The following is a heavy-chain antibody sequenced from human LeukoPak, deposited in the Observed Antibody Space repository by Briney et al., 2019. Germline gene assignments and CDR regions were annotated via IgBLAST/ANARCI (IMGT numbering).Heavy chain of an antibody. CDR2: IYYSGST. J-gene: IGHJ4*02. Sequence: SETLSLTCTVSGASISSYYWSWIRQPPGKGLEWIGYIYYSGSTNYNPSLKSRVTISVDTSKNQFSLKLSSVTAADTAVYYCARYGSGSYYSFDYWGQGTLVTVSS. V-gene: IGHV4-59*08. D-gene: IGHD3-10*01. CDR3: ARYGSGSYYSFDY. CDR1: GASISSYY.